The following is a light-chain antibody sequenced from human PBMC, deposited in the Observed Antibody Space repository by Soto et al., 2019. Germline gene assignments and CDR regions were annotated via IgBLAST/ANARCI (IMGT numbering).Light chain of an antibody. J-gene: IGKJ2*01. CDR3: QQYGRSPYT. CDR1: QSVSSSY. CDR2: DAS. Sequence: EIVLTQSPATLSLSPGERATLSCGASQSVSSSYLAWDQKEPGLAPRLLIFDASSRATGIPDMFSGSGSGTDFTLTISRLEPEDFALYYCQQYGRSPYTFGQGTKLEIK. V-gene: IGKV3D-20*01.